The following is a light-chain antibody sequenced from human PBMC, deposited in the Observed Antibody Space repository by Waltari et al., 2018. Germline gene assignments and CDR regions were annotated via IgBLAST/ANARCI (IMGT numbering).Light chain of an antibody. V-gene: IGLV8-61*01. J-gene: IGLJ6*01. CDR1: SGSVSTSYY. Sequence: QTVVTQEPSFSVSPGGTVTLTCGLSSGSVSTSYYPSWYQQTPGQAPRTLIYSTNTRSSGVPVRFSGSILGNKAALTITGAQADDESDYYCVLYMGSGINVFGSGTKVTVL. CDR3: VLYMGSGINV. CDR2: STN.